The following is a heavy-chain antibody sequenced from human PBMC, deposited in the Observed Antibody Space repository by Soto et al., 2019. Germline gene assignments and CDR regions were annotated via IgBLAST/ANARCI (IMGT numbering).Heavy chain of an antibody. CDR3: ARAAGFGELLSDWFDP. Sequence: QLQLQESGPGLVKPSETLSLTCTVSGGSISSSSYYWGWIRQPPGKGLEWIGSIYYSGSTYYNPSLKSRVTISVDTSKTQCSLKLSSVTAADTAVYYCARAAGFGELLSDWFDPWGQGTLVTVSS. D-gene: IGHD3-10*01. CDR2: IYYSGST. CDR1: GGSISSSSYY. V-gene: IGHV4-39*01. J-gene: IGHJ5*02.